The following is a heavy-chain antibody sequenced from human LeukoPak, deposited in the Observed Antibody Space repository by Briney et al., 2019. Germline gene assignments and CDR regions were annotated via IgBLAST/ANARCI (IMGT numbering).Heavy chain of an antibody. CDR3: ARRAPDYYDSSGYYWGAFDI. CDR2: IYYSGST. J-gene: IGHJ3*02. Sequence: SETLSLTCTVSGGSISSSSYYWGWIRQPPGKGLEWIGYIYYSGSTNYNPSLKSRVTISVDTSKNQFSLKLSSVTAADTAVYYCARRAPDYYDSSGYYWGAFDIWGQGTMVTVSS. CDR1: GGSISSSSYY. D-gene: IGHD3-22*01. V-gene: IGHV4-61*05.